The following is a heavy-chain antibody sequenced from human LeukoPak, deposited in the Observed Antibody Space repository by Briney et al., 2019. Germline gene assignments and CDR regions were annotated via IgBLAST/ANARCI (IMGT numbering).Heavy chain of an antibody. D-gene: IGHD4-17*01. Sequence: ASVKVSCKASGYTFTSYGISWVRQAPGQGLEWMGWISAYNGNTNYAQKLQGRVTMTTDTSTSTAYTELRSLRSDDTAVYYCAREEAMTTVTTFAFDIWGQGTMVTVSS. CDR3: AREEAMTTVTTFAFDI. CDR1: GYTFTSYG. J-gene: IGHJ3*02. CDR2: ISAYNGNT. V-gene: IGHV1-18*01.